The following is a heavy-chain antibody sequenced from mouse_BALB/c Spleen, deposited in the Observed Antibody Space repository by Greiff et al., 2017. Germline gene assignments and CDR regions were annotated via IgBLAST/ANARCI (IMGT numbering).Heavy chain of an antibody. D-gene: IGHD1-1*01. Sequence: VQLVESGAELAKPGASVKMSCKASGYTFTSYWMHWVKQRPGQGLEWIGYINPSTGYTEYNQKFKDKATLTADKSSSTAYMQLSSLTSEDSAVYYCAREDPYYGSSYGYWGQGTTLTVSS. CDR2: INPSTGYT. CDR1: GYTFTSYW. V-gene: IGHV1-7*01. J-gene: IGHJ2*01. CDR3: AREDPYYGSSYGY.